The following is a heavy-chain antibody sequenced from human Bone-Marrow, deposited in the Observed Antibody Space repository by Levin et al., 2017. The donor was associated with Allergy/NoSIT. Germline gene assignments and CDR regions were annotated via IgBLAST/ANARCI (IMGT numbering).Heavy chain of an antibody. CDR1: GTSIGETTYY. CDR2: IYFSGSP. D-gene: IGHD3-10*01. Sequence: SETLSLTCSVSGTSIGETTYYWAWIRQSPGEGLAWIGSIYFSGSPYYNPSLKSRVTMSVDTSKNQFSLKLRSVTASDTAVYYCTRHQMVRGITAPCNWFDPWGQGTLFTVSS. J-gene: IGHJ5*02. V-gene: IGHV4-39*01. CDR3: TRHQMVRGITAPCNWFDP.